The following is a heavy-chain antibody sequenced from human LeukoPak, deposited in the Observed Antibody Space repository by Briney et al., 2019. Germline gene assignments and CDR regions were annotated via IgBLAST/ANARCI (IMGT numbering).Heavy chain of an antibody. V-gene: IGHV3-64D*06. CDR3: VKAVYYDSSGYYSVYYDY. J-gene: IGHJ4*02. D-gene: IGHD3-22*01. Sequence: GGSLTLSCSASGFTFSSYAMHWVRHAPEKGLEYVSAISSNGGSTYYADSVKGRFTISRDNSKNTLYLQMSSLRAEDTAVYYCVKAVYYDSSGYYSVYYDYWGQGTLVTVSS. CDR1: GFTFSSYA. CDR2: ISSNGGST.